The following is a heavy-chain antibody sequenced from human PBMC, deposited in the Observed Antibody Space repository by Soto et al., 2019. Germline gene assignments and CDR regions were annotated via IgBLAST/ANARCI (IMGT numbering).Heavy chain of an antibody. CDR2: ISGSGGST. CDR1: GFTFSSYA. Sequence: EVQLLESGGGLVQPGGSLRLSCAASGFTFSSYAMSWVRHAPGKGLEWVSAISGSGGSTYYAESVKGRFTISRDNSKNTLYLQMNSLRAEDTAVYYCAKDPVVGYHYYGMDVWGQGTTVTVSS. J-gene: IGHJ6*02. CDR3: AKDPVVGYHYYGMDV. V-gene: IGHV3-23*01.